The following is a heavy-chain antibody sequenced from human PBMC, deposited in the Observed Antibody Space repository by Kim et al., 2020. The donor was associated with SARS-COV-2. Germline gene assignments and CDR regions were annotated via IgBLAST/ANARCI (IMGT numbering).Heavy chain of an antibody. J-gene: IGHJ3*02. D-gene: IGHD3-10*01. CDR3: VKGVAVRLYDAFDI. CDR1: GFMFRTYA. CDR2: TSSDGGIT. Sequence: GGSLRLSCSASGFMFRTYAMHWVRQAPGKGLQYISTTSSDGGITNYADSVRGRFTISRDNSKNTLDLQMNSLTSEDTAVYFCVKGVAVRLYDAFDIWG. V-gene: IGHV3-64D*06.